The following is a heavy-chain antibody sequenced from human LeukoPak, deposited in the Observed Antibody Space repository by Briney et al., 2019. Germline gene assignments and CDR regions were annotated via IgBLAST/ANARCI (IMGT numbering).Heavy chain of an antibody. Sequence: SETLSLTCTVSGGSISSGGYYWSWIRQHPGKGLEWIGYIYYSGSTNYNPSLKSRVTISLDTFKNQFSLKLSSVTAADTAVYYCARGDSSSPCYIDYWGQGILVTVSS. J-gene: IGHJ4*02. D-gene: IGHD6-6*01. CDR1: GGSISSGGYY. CDR3: ARGDSSSPCYIDY. CDR2: IYYSGST. V-gene: IGHV4-61*08.